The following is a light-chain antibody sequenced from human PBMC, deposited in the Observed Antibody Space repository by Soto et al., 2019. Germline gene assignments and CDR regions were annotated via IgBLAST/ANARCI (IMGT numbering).Light chain of an antibody. CDR2: GNN. CDR1: SSNIGAGYD. CDR3: QSYDSSLSGSR. V-gene: IGLV1-40*01. J-gene: IGLJ2*01. Sequence: QSVLTQPPSVSGAPGQRVTISCTGSSSNIGAGYDVHWYQQLPGTAPKLLIYGNNNRPSGVPDRFSGSKSGTSASLAITGLQAEDEADYYCQSYDSSLSGSRFGGGTKVTVL.